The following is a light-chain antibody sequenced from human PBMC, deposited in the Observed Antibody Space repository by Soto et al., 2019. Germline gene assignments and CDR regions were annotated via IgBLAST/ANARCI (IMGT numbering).Light chain of an antibody. CDR2: EVN. J-gene: IGLJ3*02. V-gene: IGLV2-14*01. CDR3: SSYTSISSWV. Sequence: QSALTQPASVSGSPGQSITISCTGSSSDVGGYDYVSWYQQHPGKAPKLMIYEVNNRPSGVSNRFSGSKSGNTASLTISVLQAEDDADYYCSSYTSISSWVFGGGTKLTVL. CDR1: SSDVGGYDY.